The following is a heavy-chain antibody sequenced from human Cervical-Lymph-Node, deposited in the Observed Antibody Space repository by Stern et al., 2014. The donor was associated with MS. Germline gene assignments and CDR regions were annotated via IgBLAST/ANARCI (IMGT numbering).Heavy chain of an antibody. J-gene: IGHJ4*02. D-gene: IGHD5-18*01. CDR3: ASGYRFFDY. Sequence: QVQLQESGPGLVKPSQTLSLTCTVSGDSINSGSFYWSWIRQPAGKGLEWIGRIWPSGSAFYFPSLQSRAAISIATSKNQFSLKLTSVTAADTAIYFCASGYRFFDYWGQGILVTVSS. CDR1: GDSINSGSFY. V-gene: IGHV4-61*02. CDR2: IWPSGSA.